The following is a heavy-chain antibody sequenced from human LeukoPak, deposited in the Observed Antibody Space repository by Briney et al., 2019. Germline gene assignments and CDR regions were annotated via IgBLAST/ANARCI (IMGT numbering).Heavy chain of an antibody. J-gene: IGHJ5*02. CDR2: INPNSGGT. CDR1: GYTFTGYY. Sequence: ASVKVSCKASGYTFTGYYMHWVRQAPGQGLEWMGWINPNSGGTNHAQKFQGRVTMTRDTSISTAYMELSRLRSDDTAVYYCARVGRGQVNWFDPWGQGTLVTVSS. V-gene: IGHV1-2*02. D-gene: IGHD3-16*01. CDR3: ARVGRGQVNWFDP.